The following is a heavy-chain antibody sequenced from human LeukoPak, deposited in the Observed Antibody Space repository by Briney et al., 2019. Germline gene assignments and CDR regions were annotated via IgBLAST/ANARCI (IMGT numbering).Heavy chain of an antibody. D-gene: IGHD3-22*01. V-gene: IGHV3-30*02. Sequence: GGSLRLSCAASGFTFSSYGMHWVRQAPGKGLEWVAFIRYDGSNKYYADSVKGRFTISRDNSKNTLYLQMNSLRAEDTAVYYCASGPLQKYDTPSSDYWGQGTLVTVSS. CDR3: ASGPLQKYDTPSSDY. CDR1: GFTFSSYG. J-gene: IGHJ4*02. CDR2: IRYDGSNK.